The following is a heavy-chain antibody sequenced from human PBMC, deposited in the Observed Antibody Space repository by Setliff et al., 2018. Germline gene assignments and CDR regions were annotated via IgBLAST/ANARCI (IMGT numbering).Heavy chain of an antibody. CDR1: GGSISSGTNY. D-gene: IGHD3-10*01. CDR2: IDPSGNT. Sequence: KPSETLSRTCTVSGGSISSGTNYWSWIRQPAGRGLGWVGHIDPSGNTNYQPSLKSRVTISGDTSKNQFSLKLTSVTAADTAVYYCARSLGSGSYYNSRPFYSDYWGQGTLVTVSS. J-gene: IGHJ4*02. CDR3: ARSLGSGSYYNSRPFYSDY. V-gene: IGHV4-61*09.